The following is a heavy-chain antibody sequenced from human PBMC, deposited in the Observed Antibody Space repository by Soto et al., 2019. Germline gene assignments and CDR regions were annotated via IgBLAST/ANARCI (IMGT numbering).Heavy chain of an antibody. CDR2: ISWNGGNI. D-gene: IGHD7-27*01. CDR3: AKVGTHIED. V-gene: IGHV3-9*01. J-gene: IGHJ4*02. Sequence: VQLVESGGGLVQPGRSLRLSCAASGFTFDDYAMHWVRQAPGKGLEWVSGISWNGGNIGYADSVKGRFTKSRDNAKKSLYLQMHSLSPEETTLYYHAKVGTHIEDWGQGTLVTVSS. CDR1: GFTFDDYA.